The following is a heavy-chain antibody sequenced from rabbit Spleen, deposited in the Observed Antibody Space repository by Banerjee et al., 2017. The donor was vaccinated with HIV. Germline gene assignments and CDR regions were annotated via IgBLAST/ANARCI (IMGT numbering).Heavy chain of an antibody. Sequence: QQQLEESGGGLVKPGGTLTLTCKASGFSFSSSYDMCWVRQAPGKGLEWIGCIYTGNVKTYYASWAKGRFTISKTSSTTVTLQMNSLTAADTATYFCARDAGSGPYIDGYFDLWGPGTLVTVS. CDR1: GFSFSSSYD. CDR3: ARDAGSGPYIDGYFDL. J-gene: IGHJ4*01. CDR2: IYTGNVKT. D-gene: IGHD8-1*01. V-gene: IGHV1S45*01.